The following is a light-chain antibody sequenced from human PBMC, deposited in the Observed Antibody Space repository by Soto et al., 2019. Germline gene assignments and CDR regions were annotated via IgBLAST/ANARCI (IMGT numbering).Light chain of an antibody. CDR3: QSYDSSLSGYV. J-gene: IGLJ1*01. Sequence: QTVVTQPPSVSGAPGQWVTISCTGSSSDIGAGYDVHWYQQLPGTAPKLLIYANNDRPSGVPDRFSGSKSGTSASLVITGLQVEDEADYYCQSYDSSLSGYVFGTGTKLTVL. V-gene: IGLV1-40*01. CDR1: SSDIGAGYD. CDR2: ANN.